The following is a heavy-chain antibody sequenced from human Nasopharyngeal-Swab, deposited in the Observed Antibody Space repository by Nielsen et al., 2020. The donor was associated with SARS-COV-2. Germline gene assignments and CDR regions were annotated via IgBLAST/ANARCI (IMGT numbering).Heavy chain of an antibody. CDR1: GFTVSSSY. CDR2: IYSGGST. J-gene: IGHJ4*02. V-gene: IGHV3-66*01. Sequence: GESLKISCAASGFTVSSSYMSWVRQAPGKGLEWVSVIYSGGSTYYADSVKGRFTISRDNSKNTLYLQMNSLRAEDTAVYYCARVYYGSGSSWGQGTLVTVSS. D-gene: IGHD3-10*01. CDR3: ARVYYGSGSS.